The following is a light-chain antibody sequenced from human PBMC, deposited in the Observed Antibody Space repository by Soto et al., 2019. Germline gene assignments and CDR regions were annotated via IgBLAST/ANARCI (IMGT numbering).Light chain of an antibody. CDR3: QDYKSAPVT. V-gene: IGKV1-27*01. Sequence: DIQMTQSPSSLSASLGYTITITCRASQGIANFVAWYQQDPGKPPRLLIYAASTLQSGVPSRFSGSGYGTDFTLTISGLQPEDAAAFYCQDYKSAPVTFGGGTKVEIK. J-gene: IGKJ4*01. CDR1: QGIANF. CDR2: AAS.